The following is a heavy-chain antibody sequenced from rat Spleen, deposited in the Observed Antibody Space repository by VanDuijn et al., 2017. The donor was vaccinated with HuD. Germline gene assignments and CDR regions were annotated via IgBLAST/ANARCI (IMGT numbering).Heavy chain of an antibody. Sequence: EVQVVESGGGLVQPGRSLKLSCAASGFTFSNYGMAWVRQAPTKGLEWVATISYDGSSTYYRDSVKGRFTISRDNAKSTLYLQMDSLRSEDTATYYCARRGYFDYWGQGVMVTVSS. J-gene: IGHJ2*01. CDR2: ISYDGSST. CDR1: GFTFSNYG. CDR3: ARRGYFDY. V-gene: IGHV5-29*01.